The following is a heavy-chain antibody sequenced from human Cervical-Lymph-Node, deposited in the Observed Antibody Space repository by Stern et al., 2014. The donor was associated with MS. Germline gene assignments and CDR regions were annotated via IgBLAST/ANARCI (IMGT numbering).Heavy chain of an antibody. J-gene: IGHJ4*02. Sequence: QVQLVQSGAEVKRPGASVKVSCQASGYTFTDYYVHWVRQAPGQGLEWMGCINPNSGGTNYAQKFQGRVTMTRDTSISTAYMELRSLRSDDTAVYYCARGRYYDGSGYYLAFWGQGTLVTVSS. CDR3: ARGRYYDGSGYYLAF. CDR2: INPNSGGT. D-gene: IGHD3-22*01. V-gene: IGHV1-2*02. CDR1: GYTFTDYY.